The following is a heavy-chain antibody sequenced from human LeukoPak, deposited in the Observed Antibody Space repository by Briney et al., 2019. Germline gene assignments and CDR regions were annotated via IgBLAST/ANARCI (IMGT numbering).Heavy chain of an antibody. Sequence: GGSLRLSCAASGFTFSSDAMSWVRQAPGKGLEWVSAISGSGGSTYYADSVKGRFTISRDNSKNTLYLQMNSLRAEDTAIYYCVMPDSSSSNGGFDSWGQGTPVTVSS. CDR3: VMPDSSSSNGGFDS. CDR2: ISGSGGST. CDR1: GFTFSSDA. D-gene: IGHD6-6*01. V-gene: IGHV3-23*01. J-gene: IGHJ4*02.